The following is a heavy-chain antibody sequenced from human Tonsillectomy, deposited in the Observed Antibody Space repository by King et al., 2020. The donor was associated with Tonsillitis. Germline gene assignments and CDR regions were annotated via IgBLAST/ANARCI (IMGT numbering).Heavy chain of an antibody. Sequence: QLVQSGGGWVQPGGSLRLSCAASGFTFSSYWMSWVRQAPGKGLEWVSNIKQDGSEEWYVDSVKGRFTISRDNAKNSLYLQMNSLRDEATAVYYCARTRYYGDDAFDNWRQGTVVTVSS. CDR3: ARTRYYGDDAFDN. CDR1: GFTFSSYW. V-gene: IGHV3-7*03. J-gene: IGHJ3*02. CDR2: IKQDGSEE. D-gene: IGHD3-3*01.